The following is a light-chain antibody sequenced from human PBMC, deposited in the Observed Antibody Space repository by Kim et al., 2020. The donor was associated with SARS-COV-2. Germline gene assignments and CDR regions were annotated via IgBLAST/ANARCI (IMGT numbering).Light chain of an antibody. CDR2: AAS. Sequence: SVGDRVTITCRASQSISSYLNWYQQKPGKAPKLLIYAASSLQSGVPSRFSGSGSGTDFTLTISSRQPEDFATYYCQQSYSTPPEDSFGQGTKLEI. CDR1: QSISSY. CDR3: QQSYSTPPEDS. J-gene: IGKJ2*03. V-gene: IGKV1-39*01.